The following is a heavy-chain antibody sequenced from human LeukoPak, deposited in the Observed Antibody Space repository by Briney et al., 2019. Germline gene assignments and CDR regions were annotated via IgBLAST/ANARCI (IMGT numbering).Heavy chain of an antibody. CDR1: GGSFSGYH. J-gene: IGHJ4*02. V-gene: IGHV4-34*01. CDR2: INHSGST. Sequence: SETLSLTCAVYGGSFSGYHWSWIRQPPGKGLEWIGEINHSGSTNYNPSLKSRVTISVDTSKNQFSLKLSSVTAADTAVYYCARWSTFYGFSNWGQGTLVTVSS. D-gene: IGHD3-16*01. CDR3: ARWSTFYGFSN.